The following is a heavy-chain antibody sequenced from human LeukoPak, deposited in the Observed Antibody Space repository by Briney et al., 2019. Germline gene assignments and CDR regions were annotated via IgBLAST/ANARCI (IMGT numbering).Heavy chain of an antibody. Sequence: PGGSLRLSCAASGFTFSSYWMSWVRQAPGMGLEWVANINHDGSTKFYVDSVKGRFTISRDNTKNSLYLQMNSLRAEDTAVYYCATSRDTATETGGQGTLVTVSS. CDR3: ATSRDTATET. CDR2: INHDGSTK. D-gene: IGHD5-18*01. J-gene: IGHJ4*02. V-gene: IGHV3-7*01. CDR1: GFTFSSYW.